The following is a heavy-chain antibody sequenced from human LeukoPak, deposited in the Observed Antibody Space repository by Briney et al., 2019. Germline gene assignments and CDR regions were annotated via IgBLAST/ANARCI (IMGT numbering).Heavy chain of an antibody. CDR3: TRKAARTSGHDY. CDR2: IADGSETT. J-gene: IGHJ4*02. V-gene: IGHV3-23*01. CDR1: GFIFNNYG. Sequence: PGGSLRLSCAVSGFIFNNYGLSWVRQPPGMGLEWVSAIADGSETTWYADSVKGRFTISRDYSKNTLYLQMNNVRADDTAVYFCTRKAARTSGHDYWGQGILVTVSS. D-gene: IGHD1-1*01.